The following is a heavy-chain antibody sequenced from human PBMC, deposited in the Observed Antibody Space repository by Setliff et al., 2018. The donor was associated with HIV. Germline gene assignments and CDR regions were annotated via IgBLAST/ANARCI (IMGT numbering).Heavy chain of an antibody. Sequence: GESLKISCAASGFTFSSYWMTWVRQAPGKGLDWVANIKQDGSDTYYADSVKGRFTVSRDNAKNLLYLEMNSLRGEDTAVYYCARDRDNGGWLQFTLYYFEYWGQGTLVTVSS. D-gene: IGHD5-12*01. J-gene: IGHJ4*02. CDR2: IKQDGSDT. V-gene: IGHV3-7*01. CDR3: ARDRDNGGWLQFTLYYFEY. CDR1: GFTFSSYW.